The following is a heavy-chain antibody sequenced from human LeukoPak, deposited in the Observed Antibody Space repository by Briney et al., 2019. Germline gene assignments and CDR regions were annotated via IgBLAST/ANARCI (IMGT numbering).Heavy chain of an antibody. Sequence: GGSLRLSCAASGFTFSRYWMSWVRQAPGKGLEWVANIKQDGSEKYYVDSVKGRFTISRDNAKNSLSLQMSSLRTEDTADYYCARVPTQDYYDTSGYSDYWGQGTLVTVS. CDR3: ARVPTQDYYDTSGYSDY. V-gene: IGHV3-7*01. CDR1: GFTFSRYW. J-gene: IGHJ4*02. D-gene: IGHD3-22*01. CDR2: IKQDGSEK.